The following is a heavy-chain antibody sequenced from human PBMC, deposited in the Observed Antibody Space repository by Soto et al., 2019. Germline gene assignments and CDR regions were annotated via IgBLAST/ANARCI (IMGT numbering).Heavy chain of an antibody. Sequence: QVQLQESGPGLVKPSGTLSLTCTVSGGSISNSLYYWGWIRQPPGKGLEWIGTTYYSGNTYYNPSLSSRVTMPVDTSKNQFSLILSSVTAADTAVYFCARRAAAGQYQFDLWGQGTLVTVSS. CDR3: ARRAAAGQYQFDL. CDR1: GGSISNSLYY. V-gene: IGHV4-39*01. J-gene: IGHJ4*02. CDR2: TYYSGNT. D-gene: IGHD6-13*01.